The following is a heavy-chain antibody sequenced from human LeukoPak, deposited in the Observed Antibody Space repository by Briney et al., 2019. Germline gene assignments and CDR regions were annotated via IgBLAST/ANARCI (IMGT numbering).Heavy chain of an antibody. Sequence: PGGSLRLSCAASGFTFSSYWMSWVRQAPGKGLEWVANIKQDGSEKYYVDSVKGRFTISRDNAKDSLYLQMTSLRAEDTPVYYCARVREDIVVVPAVSSLDYWGQGTLVTVSS. V-gene: IGHV3-7*01. CDR1: GFTFSSYW. CDR2: IKQDGSEK. CDR3: ARVREDIVVVPAVSSLDY. D-gene: IGHD2-2*01. J-gene: IGHJ4*02.